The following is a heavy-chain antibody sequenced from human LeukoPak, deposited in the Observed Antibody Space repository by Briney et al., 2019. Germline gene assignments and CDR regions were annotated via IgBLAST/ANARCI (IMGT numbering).Heavy chain of an antibody. CDR1: GFTFGDYA. CDR2: IRSKAYGGTT. D-gene: IGHD1-14*01. V-gene: IGHV3-49*04. Sequence: PGGALRLSCTASGFTFGDYAMSWVRQAPGKGLEWVGFIRSKAYGGTTEYAASVKGRFTISRDDSKSIAYLQMNSLKTEDTAVYYCTRDLRTRTPYYFDYWGQGTLVTVSS. J-gene: IGHJ4*02. CDR3: TRDLRTRTPYYFDY.